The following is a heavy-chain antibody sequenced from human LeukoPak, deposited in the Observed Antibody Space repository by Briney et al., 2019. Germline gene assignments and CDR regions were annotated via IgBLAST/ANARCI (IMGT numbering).Heavy chain of an antibody. CDR3: ALYNHGGKLYYFDY. V-gene: IGHV1-69*04. D-gene: IGHD4-23*01. Sequence: GSSVKVSCKASGGTFSSYAISWVRQAPGQGLEWMGRIIPILGIANYAQKFQGRVTITADKSTSTANMELSSLRSEDTAVYYCALYNHGGKLYYFDYWGQGTLVTVSS. J-gene: IGHJ4*02. CDR2: IIPILGIA. CDR1: GGTFSSYA.